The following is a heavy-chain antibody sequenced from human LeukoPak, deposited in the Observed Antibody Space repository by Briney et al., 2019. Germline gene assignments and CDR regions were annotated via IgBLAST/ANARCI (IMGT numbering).Heavy chain of an antibody. CDR1: GFSRSTSGVG. Sequence: SGPTLVKPTQTLTLTCTCSGFSRSTSGVGVGWIRQPPGKALEWLALIYWDDDKRYSPSLKSRLTITKDTSKNQVVLAMTNMDPVDTATYYCAHVYVIGKTYYDFWSGYYFDYWGQGTLVTVSS. V-gene: IGHV2-5*02. J-gene: IGHJ4*02. CDR3: AHVYVIGKTYYDFWSGYYFDY. CDR2: IYWDDDK. D-gene: IGHD3-3*01.